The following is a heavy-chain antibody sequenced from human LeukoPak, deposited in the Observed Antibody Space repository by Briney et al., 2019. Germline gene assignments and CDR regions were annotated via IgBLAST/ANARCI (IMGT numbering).Heavy chain of an antibody. CDR1: GYTFTSYY. CDR2: INPSGGST. CDR3: AISGYCGGDCYAFDI. Sequence: ASVKVSRKASGYTFTSYYMHWVRQAPGQGLEWMGIINPSGGSTSYAQKFQGRVTMTRDTSTSTVYMELSSLRSEDTAVYYCAISGYCGGDCYAFDIWGQGTMVTVSS. D-gene: IGHD2-21*02. J-gene: IGHJ3*02. V-gene: IGHV1-46*01.